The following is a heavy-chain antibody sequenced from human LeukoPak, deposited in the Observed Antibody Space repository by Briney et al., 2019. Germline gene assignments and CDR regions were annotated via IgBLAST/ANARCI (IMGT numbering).Heavy chain of an antibody. Sequence: GGSLRLSCAASGFTFSSYAMHWVRQAPGKGLEWVAVISYDGSNKYYADSVKGRFTISRDNAKNSLYLQMNSLRAEDTALYYCAKDMVPYYYDSSGYLDYWGQGTLVTVSS. J-gene: IGHJ4*02. CDR2: ISYDGSNK. CDR1: GFTFSSYA. V-gene: IGHV3-30*04. CDR3: AKDMVPYYYDSSGYLDY. D-gene: IGHD3-22*01.